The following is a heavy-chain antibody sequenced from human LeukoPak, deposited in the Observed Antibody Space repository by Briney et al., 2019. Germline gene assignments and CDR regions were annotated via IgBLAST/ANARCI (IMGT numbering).Heavy chain of an antibody. CDR3: AKDWSPLYCSSTSCYPYYFDY. J-gene: IGHJ4*02. CDR2: ISGSGGST. CDR1: GFTFSSYA. D-gene: IGHD2-2*01. Sequence: GGSLRLSCAASGFTFSSYAMSWVRQAPGKGLEWGSAISGSGGSTYYADSVKGRFTISRDNSKNTLYLQMNSLRAEDTAVYYCAKDWSPLYCSSTSCYPYYFDYWGQGTLVTVSS. V-gene: IGHV3-23*01.